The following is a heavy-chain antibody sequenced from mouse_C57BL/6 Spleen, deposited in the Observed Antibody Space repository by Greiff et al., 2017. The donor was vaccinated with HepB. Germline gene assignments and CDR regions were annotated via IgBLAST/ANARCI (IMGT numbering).Heavy chain of an antibody. D-gene: IGHD2-3*01. CDR3: TSGDGFY. J-gene: IGHJ2*01. CDR1: GYTFTDYE. CDR2: IDPETGGT. V-gene: IGHV1-15*01. Sequence: QVQLQQSGAELVRPGASVTLSCKASGYTFTDYEMHWVKQTPVHGLEWIGAIDPETGGTAYNQKFNGKAILTADKSSSTAYMELRSLTSEDSAVYYCTSGDGFYWGQGTTLTVSS.